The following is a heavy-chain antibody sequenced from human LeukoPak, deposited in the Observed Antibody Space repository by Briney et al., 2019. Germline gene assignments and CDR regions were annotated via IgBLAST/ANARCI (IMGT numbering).Heavy chain of an antibody. J-gene: IGHJ5*02. CDR1: GFTFSSYW. CDR3: ARESTTVTTGNWSDP. Sequence: GGSLRLSCAASGFTFSSYWMHWVRQAPGKGLVWVSRINTDGSRTDYADSVKGRFTISRDNAKNSLYLQMDSLGAEDTALYYCARESTTVTTGNWSDPWGQGTLVTVSS. V-gene: IGHV3-74*01. D-gene: IGHD4-17*01. CDR2: INTDGSRT.